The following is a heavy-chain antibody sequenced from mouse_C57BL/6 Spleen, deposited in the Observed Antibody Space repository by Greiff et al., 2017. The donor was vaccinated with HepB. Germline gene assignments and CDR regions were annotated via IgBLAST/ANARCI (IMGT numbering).Heavy chain of an antibody. J-gene: IGHJ4*01. CDR1: GYSITSGYY. CDR3: ARVGYYEMDY. Sequence: EVQLQESGPGLVKPSQSLSLTCSVTGYSITSGYYWNWIRQFPGNKLEWMGYISYDGSNNYNPSLKNRISITRDTSKNQFFLKLNSVTTEDTATYYCARVGYYEMDYWGQGTSVTVSS. CDR2: ISYDGSN. V-gene: IGHV3-6*01.